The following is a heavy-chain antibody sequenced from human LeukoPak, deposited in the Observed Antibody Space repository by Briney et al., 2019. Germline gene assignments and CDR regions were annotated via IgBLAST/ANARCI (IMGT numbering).Heavy chain of an antibody. J-gene: IGHJ3*02. Sequence: PGGSLRLSCAASGFTFSSYGMHWVRQAPGKGLEFVSVITSNGGSTYYANSVKGRFTISRDNSKNTLYLQMGSLRAEDTAVYYCAGHIVVVTAISDAFDIWGQGTMVTVSS. CDR3: AGHIVVVTAISDAFDI. CDR1: GFTFSSYG. V-gene: IGHV3-64*01. D-gene: IGHD2-21*02. CDR2: ITSNGGST.